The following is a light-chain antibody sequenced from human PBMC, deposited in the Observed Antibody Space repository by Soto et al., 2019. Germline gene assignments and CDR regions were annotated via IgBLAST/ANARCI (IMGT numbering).Light chain of an antibody. CDR3: QEYNYRPPP. CDR1: QSVSGN. J-gene: IGKJ5*01. V-gene: IGKV3-15*01. Sequence: EIVMTQSPATLSVSPGERAAVSCRASQSVSGNLAWYQQTPGQPPRLLIYGASTRSTGIPARFSGSGFGTEFTLTISSLKSEDFAVYYCQEYNYRPPPFGQGTRREIK. CDR2: GAS.